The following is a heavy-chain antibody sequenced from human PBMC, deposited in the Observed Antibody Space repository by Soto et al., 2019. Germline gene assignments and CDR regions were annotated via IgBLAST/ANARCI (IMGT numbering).Heavy chain of an antibody. D-gene: IGHD3-3*01. CDR1: GGSISSYY. CDR2: IYYSGST. CDR3: ARGPQYDFWSGYLMDV. Sequence: PXGTLSLTCTVPGGSISSYYWSWIRQPPGKGLEWIGYIYYSGSTNYNPSLKSRVTISVDTSKNQFSLKLSSVTAADTAVYYCARGPQYDFWSGYLMDVWGQGTTVTV. V-gene: IGHV4-59*01. J-gene: IGHJ6*02.